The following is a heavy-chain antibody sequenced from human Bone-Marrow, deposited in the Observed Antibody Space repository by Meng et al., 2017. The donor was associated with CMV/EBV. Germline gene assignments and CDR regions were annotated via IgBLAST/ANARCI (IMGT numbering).Heavy chain of an antibody. D-gene: IGHD2-2*01. CDR3: AYYSSSGYYFDY. CDR2: IKYDGTEK. CDR1: GFIFKTFY. V-gene: IGHV3-30*02. J-gene: IGHJ4*02. Sequence: GGSLRLSCEASGFIFKTFYMHWVRQAPDKGPEWVTGIKYDGTEKYYADSVRGRFTVSRDNSKNLLYLEMKGLRIEDTAQYYCAYYSSSGYYFDYWGRGTLVTVSS.